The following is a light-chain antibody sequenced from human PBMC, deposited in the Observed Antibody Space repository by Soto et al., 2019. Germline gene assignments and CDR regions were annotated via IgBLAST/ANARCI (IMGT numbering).Light chain of an antibody. Sequence: EIVMTQSPATLSVFPGERATLSRRASQRVSSYLAWYQQKPGQAPRPLIYRVSTRATGTPARFSGSGSGTEVTLTISSLQSEDFAVYYCQQYNNWPPITFGQGTRLEIK. J-gene: IGKJ5*01. CDR2: RVS. V-gene: IGKV3-15*01. CDR3: QQYNNWPPIT. CDR1: QRVSSY.